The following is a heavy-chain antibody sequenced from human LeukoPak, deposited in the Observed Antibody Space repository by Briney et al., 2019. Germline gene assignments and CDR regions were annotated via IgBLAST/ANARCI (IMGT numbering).Heavy chain of an antibody. CDR1: GGSISSSSYY. D-gene: IGHD2-2*01. CDR3: ARDGGEGTSWFDP. V-gene: IGHV4-39*07. J-gene: IGHJ5*02. Sequence: PSETLSLTCTVSGGSISSSSYYWGWIRQPPGKGLEWIGSIYYSGSTYYNPSLKSRVTISVDTSKNQFSLKLSSVTAADTAVYYCARDGGEGTSWFDPWGQGTLVTVSS. CDR2: IYYSGST.